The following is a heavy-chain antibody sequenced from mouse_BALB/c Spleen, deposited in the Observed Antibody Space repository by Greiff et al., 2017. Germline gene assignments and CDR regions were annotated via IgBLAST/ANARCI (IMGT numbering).Heavy chain of an antibody. CDR2: ILPGSGST. J-gene: IGHJ2*01. CDR1: GYTFSSYW. D-gene: IGHD2-4*01. Sequence: QVQLQQSGAELMKPGASVKISCKATGYTFSSYWIEWVKQRPGHGLEWIGEILPGSGSTNYNEKFKGKATFTADTSSNTAYMQLSSLTSEDSAVYYCARSWDYDYFDYWGQGTTLTVSS. CDR3: ARSWDYDYFDY. V-gene: IGHV1-9*01.